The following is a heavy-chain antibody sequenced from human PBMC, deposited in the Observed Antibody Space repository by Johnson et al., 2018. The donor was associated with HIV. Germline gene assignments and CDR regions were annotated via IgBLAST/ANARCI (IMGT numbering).Heavy chain of an antibody. CDR3: ARDKGWGPGEPPAFDI. Sequence: VQLVESGGGVVRPGGSLRLSCAASGFTFDDYGMSWVRQAPGKGLECVSGINWNGGSTGYADSVKGRFTISRDNAKNSLYLQMNSLRAEDTALYYCARDKGWGPGEPPAFDIWGQGTMVTVSS. CDR2: INWNGGST. V-gene: IGHV3-20*04. J-gene: IGHJ3*02. D-gene: IGHD2-21*02. CDR1: GFTFDDYG.